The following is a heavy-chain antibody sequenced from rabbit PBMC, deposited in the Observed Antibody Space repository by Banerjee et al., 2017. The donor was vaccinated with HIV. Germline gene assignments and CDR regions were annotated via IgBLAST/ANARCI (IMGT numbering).Heavy chain of an antibody. CDR1: GFSLNIYE. Sequence: QSLEESGGDLVKPGASLTLTCTASGFSLNIYEMCWVRQAPGKGLEWIACIYAGSSGSTYYASWAKGRFTISKTSWTTVTLQMTSLTAADTATYFCARDLSGVIGWNLNLWGQGTLVTVS. D-gene: IGHD1-1*01. CDR3: ARDLSGVIGWNLNL. J-gene: IGHJ4*01. CDR2: IYAGSSGST. V-gene: IGHV1S40*01.